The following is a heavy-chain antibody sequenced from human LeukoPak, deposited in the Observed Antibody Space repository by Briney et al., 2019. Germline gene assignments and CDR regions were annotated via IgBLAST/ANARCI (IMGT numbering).Heavy chain of an antibody. V-gene: IGHV4-30-4*01. J-gene: IGHJ4*02. CDR1: GVSISSGDYY. CDR3: ASYCGGDCYFDY. D-gene: IGHD2-21*02. CDR2: IYYSGST. Sequence: SQTLSLTCTVSGVSISSGDYYWSWVRQPPGKGLEWMGYIYYSGSTYYNPSLKSRVTISVDTSKNQFSLKLSSVTAADTAVYYCASYCGGDCYFDYWGQGTLVTVSS.